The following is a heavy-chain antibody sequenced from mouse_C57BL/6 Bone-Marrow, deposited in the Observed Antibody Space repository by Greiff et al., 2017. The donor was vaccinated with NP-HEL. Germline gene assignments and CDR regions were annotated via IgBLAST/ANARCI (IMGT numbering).Heavy chain of an antibody. J-gene: IGHJ1*03. CDR3: ARSPYYGSSPWYFDV. V-gene: IGHV1-64*01. CDR2: IHPNSGST. D-gene: IGHD1-1*01. Sequence: QVQLKQPGAELVKPGASVKLSCKASGYTFTSYWMHWVKQRPGQGLEWIGMIHPNSGSTNYNEKFKSKATLTVDKSSSTAYMQLSSLTSEDSAVYYCARSPYYGSSPWYFDVWGTGTTVTVSS. CDR1: GYTFTSYW.